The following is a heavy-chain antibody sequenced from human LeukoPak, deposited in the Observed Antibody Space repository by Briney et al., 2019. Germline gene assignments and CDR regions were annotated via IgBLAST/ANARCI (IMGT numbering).Heavy chain of an antibody. CDR2: IFHSEST. J-gene: IGHJ4*02. V-gene: IGHV4-4*02. Sequence: SETLSLTCAVSGGSISSSNWWNWVRLPPGKGLEWIGEIFHSESTNYNPSLKSRVTISVDKSKNHFSLNLTSVTAADTAVYYCARAPWESYYNSYLDYWGQGTLVTVSS. CDR1: GGSISSSNW. D-gene: IGHD3-10*01. CDR3: ARAPWESYYNSYLDY.